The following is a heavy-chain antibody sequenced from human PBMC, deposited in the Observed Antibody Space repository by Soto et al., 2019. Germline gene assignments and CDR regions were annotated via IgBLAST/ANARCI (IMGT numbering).Heavy chain of an antibody. CDR3: AIGYCGGACYSNKLFDP. CDR1: GGTFSSYA. Sequence: GASVKVSCKASGGTFSSYAISWVRQAPGQGLEWMGGIIPIFGTANYAQKFQGRVTITADKSTSTAYMELSSLRSEDTAVYYCAIGYCGGACYSNKLFDPFGQGTLV. V-gene: IGHV1-69*06. J-gene: IGHJ5*02. CDR2: IIPIFGTA. D-gene: IGHD2-21*02.